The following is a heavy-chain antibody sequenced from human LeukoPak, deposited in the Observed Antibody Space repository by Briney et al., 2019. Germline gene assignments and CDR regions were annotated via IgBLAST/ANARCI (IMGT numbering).Heavy chain of an antibody. J-gene: IGHJ4*02. Sequence: PSETLSLTCTVSGGSISSSSYYWGWIRQPPGKGLEWIGSIYYSGSTYYNPSLKSRVTISVDTSKNQFSLKLSSVTAADTAVYYCAREDEGSWYVFDYWGQGTLVTVSS. V-gene: IGHV4-39*02. D-gene: IGHD6-13*01. CDR2: IYYSGST. CDR1: GGSISSSSYY. CDR3: AREDEGSWYVFDY.